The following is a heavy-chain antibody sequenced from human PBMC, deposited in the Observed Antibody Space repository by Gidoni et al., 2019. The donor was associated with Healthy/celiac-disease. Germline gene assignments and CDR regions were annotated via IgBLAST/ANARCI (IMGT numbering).Heavy chain of an antibody. Sequence: QVQQVQSGAEVKKPGASVKVSCKASGYTFTSYAISWVRQAHGQGLEWMGWISAYNGNTNYAQKLQGRVTMTTDTSTSTAYMELRSLRSDDTAVYYCARAGDYYDSSGYWAGYGMDVWGQGTTVTVSS. J-gene: IGHJ6*02. V-gene: IGHV1-18*01. D-gene: IGHD3-22*01. CDR2: ISAYNGNT. CDR3: ARAGDYYDSSGYWAGYGMDV. CDR1: GYTFTSYA.